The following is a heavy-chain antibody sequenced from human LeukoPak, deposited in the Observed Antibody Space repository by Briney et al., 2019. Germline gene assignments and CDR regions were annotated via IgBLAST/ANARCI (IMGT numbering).Heavy chain of an antibody. V-gene: IGHV3-48*04. Sequence: PGGSLRLSCAASGFTFSSYWMNWVRQAPGKGLEWVSYISSSGSTIYYADSVKGRFTISRDNAKNSLYLQMNSLRAEDTAVYYCARDYCDSSGYYSVYDYWGQGTLVTVSS. CDR2: ISSSGSTI. CDR1: GFTFSSYW. D-gene: IGHD3-22*01. J-gene: IGHJ4*02. CDR3: ARDYCDSSGYYSVYDY.